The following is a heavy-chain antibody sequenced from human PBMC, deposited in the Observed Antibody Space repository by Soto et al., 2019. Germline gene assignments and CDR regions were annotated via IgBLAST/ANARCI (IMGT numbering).Heavy chain of an antibody. CDR1: GFTFSSYA. CDR3: AKGSIAARYYDYYGMDV. D-gene: IGHD6-6*01. Sequence: EVQLLESGGGLVQPGGSLRLSCAASGFTFSSYAMSWVRQAPGKGLEWVSAISGSGGSTYYADSVKGRFTISRDNSKNTLYLQMNSLRAEDTAVYYCAKGSIAARYYDYYGMDVWGQGTTVTVSS. J-gene: IGHJ6*02. CDR2: ISGSGGST. V-gene: IGHV3-23*01.